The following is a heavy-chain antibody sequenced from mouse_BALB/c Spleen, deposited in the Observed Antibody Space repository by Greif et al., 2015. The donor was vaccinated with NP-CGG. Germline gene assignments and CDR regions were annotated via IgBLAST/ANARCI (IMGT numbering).Heavy chain of an antibody. V-gene: IGHV14-1*02. CDR1: GFNIKDYY. J-gene: IGHJ2*01. Sequence: VQLQQSGAELVRPGALVKLSCKASGFNIKDYYMHWVKQRPEQGLEWIGWIDPENGNTIYDPKFQGKASITADTSSNTAYLQLSSLTSEDTAVYYCARFGNYLYYFDYWGQGTTLTVSS. CDR2: IDPENGNT. CDR3: ARFGNYLYYFDY. D-gene: IGHD2-1*01.